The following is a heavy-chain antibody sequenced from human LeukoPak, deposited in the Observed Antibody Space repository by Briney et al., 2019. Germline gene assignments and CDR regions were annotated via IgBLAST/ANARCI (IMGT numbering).Heavy chain of an antibody. V-gene: IGHV3-53*01. CDR3: ARDAPQVPAAGVLAS. CDR2: MYSRGDT. Sequence: GGSLRLSCAASGFTVSGNYMSWVRQAPGKGLEWVSVMYSRGDTYYADSVKGRFTLSRDISKNTLYLQMNGLRTEDTAMYYCARDAPQVPAAGVLASWGQGTLVTVSS. D-gene: IGHD6-13*01. CDR1: GFTVSGNY. J-gene: IGHJ5*02.